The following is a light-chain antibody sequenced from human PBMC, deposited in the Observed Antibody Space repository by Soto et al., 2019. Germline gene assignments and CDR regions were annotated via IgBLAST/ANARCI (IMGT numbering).Light chain of an antibody. Sequence: QSALTQPASVSGSPGQSITISCTGTSSDVGAYNYVSWYQQHPAKVPKLMIYDVSNRPSGVSDRFSGSKSGNTASLTISWLQAEDEADYYCYSYTSSSTYVFGTGTKDTVL. J-gene: IGLJ1*01. V-gene: IGLV2-14*01. CDR1: SSDVGAYNY. CDR2: DVS. CDR3: YSYTSSSTYV.